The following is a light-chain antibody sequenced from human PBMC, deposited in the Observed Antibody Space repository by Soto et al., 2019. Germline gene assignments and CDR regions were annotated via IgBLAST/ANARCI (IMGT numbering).Light chain of an antibody. Sequence: EIVLTQSPGTLSLSPGEMASLSCRASQSVISDFLAWYQQKRGQPPRLLIYDASKRATGIPARFSGGGPGTAFTLTISRVEPEDSAVYYCQQTFHSPRTFGQGTRLEIK. CDR3: QQTFHSPRT. CDR2: DAS. V-gene: IGKV3-20*01. J-gene: IGKJ2*01. CDR1: QSVISDF.